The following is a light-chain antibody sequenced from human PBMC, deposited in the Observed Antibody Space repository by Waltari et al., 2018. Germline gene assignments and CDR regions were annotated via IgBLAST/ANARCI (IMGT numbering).Light chain of an antibody. CDR2: KNS. V-gene: IGLV1-51*02. CDR1: SSNIGSSY. Sequence: QSVLTQPPSVSAAPGQKVTISCSGSSSNIGSSYVSWYQQLPGTAPKLLIFKNSQRPSGLPDRFSGSQSGTSATLDIKGLQTGDEAQYYCETWDNSLSAVVFGGGTTLSVL. CDR3: ETWDNSLSAVV. J-gene: IGLJ3*02.